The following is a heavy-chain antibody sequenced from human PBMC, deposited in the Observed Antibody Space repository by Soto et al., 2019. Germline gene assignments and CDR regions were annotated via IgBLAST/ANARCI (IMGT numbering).Heavy chain of an antibody. CDR3: AKDRGGDCPDNSCYFGADY. D-gene: IGHD2-2*01. V-gene: IGHV3-30*18. CDR1: GFTFSSYG. J-gene: IGHJ4*02. Sequence: LRLSCVGSGFTFSSYGMHWVRQAPGKGLECVAVISDTGSSHYYAASVEGRFTISRENSKNTLSLHMDRLRVEDTAVYYCAKDRGGDCPDNSCYFGADYWGQGTPVTAPQ. CDR2: ISDTGSSH.